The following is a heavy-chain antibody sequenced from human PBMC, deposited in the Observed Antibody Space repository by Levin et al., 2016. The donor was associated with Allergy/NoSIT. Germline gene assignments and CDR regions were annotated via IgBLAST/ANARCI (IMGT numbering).Heavy chain of an antibody. CDR3: AKDRIRIVGAGTLDY. Sequence: GGSLRLSCAASGFTFSSYAMSWVRQAPGKGLEWVSAISGSGGSTYYADSVKGRFTISRDNSKNTLYLQMNSLRAEDTAVYYCAKDRIRIVGAGTLDYWGQGTLVTVSS. V-gene: IGHV3-23*01. CDR2: ISGSGGST. D-gene: IGHD1-26*01. J-gene: IGHJ4*02. CDR1: GFTFSSYA.